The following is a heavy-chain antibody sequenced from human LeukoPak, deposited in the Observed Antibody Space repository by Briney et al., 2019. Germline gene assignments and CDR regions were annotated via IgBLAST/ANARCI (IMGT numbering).Heavy chain of an antibody. D-gene: IGHD3-3*01. J-gene: IGHJ6*03. CDR1: GFTFSSYA. V-gene: IGHV3-23*01. CDR2: ISGSGGST. CDR3: ARNYDYWSGPYFMGV. Sequence: GGSLRLSCAASGFTFSSYAMSWVRQAPGKGLEWVSAISGSGGSTYYADSVKGRFTISRDNSKNTLYLQMNSLRAEDTAVYYCARNYDYWSGPYFMGVWGKGTSVTVSS.